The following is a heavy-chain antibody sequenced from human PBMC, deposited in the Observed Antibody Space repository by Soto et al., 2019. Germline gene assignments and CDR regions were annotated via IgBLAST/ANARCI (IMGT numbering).Heavy chain of an antibody. J-gene: IGHJ6*03. D-gene: IGHD3-3*01. CDR2: MNPNSGHT. Sequence: ASVKITCKASGCTFTSYDINCVRQPTGQGLEWTRWMNPNSGHTGYAQKFHGRVTMTRNTSISTGYMELSSLRSEDTAVYYCARTYYDFLSGFTPDNYYYYFMDVWGKATTVTVSS. V-gene: IGHV1-8*01. CDR1: GCTFTSYD. CDR3: ARTYYDFLSGFTPDNYYYYFMDV.